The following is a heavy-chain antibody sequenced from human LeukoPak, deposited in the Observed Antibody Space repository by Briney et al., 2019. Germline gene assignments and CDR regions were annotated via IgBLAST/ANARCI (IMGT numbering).Heavy chain of an antibody. V-gene: IGHV3-53*01. CDR3: AKGRRYSSGWYDY. CDR1: GFTVSSNY. Sequence: GGSLRLSCAASGFTVSSNYMSWVRQAPGKGLEWVSVIYSGGSTYYADSVKGRFTISRDNSKNTLYLQMNSLRAEDTAVYYCAKGRRYSSGWYDYWGQGTLVTVSS. D-gene: IGHD6-19*01. J-gene: IGHJ4*02. CDR2: IYSGGST.